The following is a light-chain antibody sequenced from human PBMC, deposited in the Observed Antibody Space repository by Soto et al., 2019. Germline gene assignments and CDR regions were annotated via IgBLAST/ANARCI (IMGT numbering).Light chain of an antibody. J-gene: IGLJ1*01. CDR2: DII. CDR1: SSDFGTYNG. CDR3: SSYTSRSTYV. V-gene: IGLV2-18*02. Sequence: QSVLTQPPSVSGSPGQSVTMSCTGPSSDFGTYNGISWYQQPPGTAPKLIIYDIINRPSGVPDRFSGSRSGSTASLTISGLQAEDEGDYYCSSYTSRSTYVFGTGTKLTVL.